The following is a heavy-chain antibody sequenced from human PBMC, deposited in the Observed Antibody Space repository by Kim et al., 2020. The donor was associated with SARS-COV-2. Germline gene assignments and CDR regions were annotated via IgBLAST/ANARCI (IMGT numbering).Heavy chain of an antibody. CDR3: ARGRASLPMYGSSTSCYKENWFDP. Sequence: ASVKVSCKASGYTFTSYDINWVRQATGQGLEWMGWMNPNSGNTGYAQKFQGRVTMTRNTSISTAYMELSSLRSEDTAVYDCARGRASLPMYGSSTSCYKENWFDPWGHATLVPVS. V-gene: IGHV1-8*01. J-gene: IGHJ5*02. CDR1: GYTFTSYD. CDR2: MNPNSGNT. D-gene: IGHD2-2*02.